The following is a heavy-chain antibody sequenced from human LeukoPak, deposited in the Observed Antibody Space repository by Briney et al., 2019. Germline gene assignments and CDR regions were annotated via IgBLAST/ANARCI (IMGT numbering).Heavy chain of an antibody. V-gene: IGHV4-4*07. CDR2: ISTTGST. CDR1: GGFISTHY. Sequence: SETLSLTCTASGGFISTHYWSWLRQPAGKGLEWLGRISTTGSTNYNPSLKSRVTMSIDTSKNQFSLKLSSVTAADTAVYYCAREVEMATQFDYWGQGTLVTVSS. CDR3: AREVEMATQFDY. D-gene: IGHD5-24*01. J-gene: IGHJ4*02.